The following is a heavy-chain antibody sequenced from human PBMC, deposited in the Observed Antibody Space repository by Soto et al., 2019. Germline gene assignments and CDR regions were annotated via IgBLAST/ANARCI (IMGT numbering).Heavy chain of an antibody. J-gene: IGHJ4*02. V-gene: IGHV2-5*02. D-gene: IGHD6-13*01. CDR3: AHRRVYCAIDY. CDR2: IYWDDDK. Sequence: QITLKESGPTLVKPTQTLTLTCTFSAFSLSTSGVGVGWIRQPPGKALEWLALIYWDDDKRYSPSVTSRLTITKDTSTNQVVLTMTNMDPVDTATYYCAHRRVYCAIDYWGQGTLVTVSS. CDR1: AFSLSTSGVG.